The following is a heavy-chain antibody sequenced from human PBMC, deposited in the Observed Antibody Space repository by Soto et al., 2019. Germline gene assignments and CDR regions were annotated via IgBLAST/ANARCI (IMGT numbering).Heavy chain of an antibody. CDR3: ARGAADTAMVDS. Sequence: SETLSLTCAVYGGSFSGYYWSWIRQPPGKGLEWIGEINHSGSTNYNPSLKSRVTISVDTSKNQFSLKLSSVTAADTAVYYCARGAADTAMVDSWGQGTLVTVSS. CDR2: INHSGST. CDR1: GGSFSGYY. D-gene: IGHD5-18*01. V-gene: IGHV4-34*01. J-gene: IGHJ4*02.